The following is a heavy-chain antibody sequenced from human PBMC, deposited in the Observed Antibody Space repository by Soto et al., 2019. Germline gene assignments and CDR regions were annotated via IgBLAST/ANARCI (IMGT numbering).Heavy chain of an antibody. D-gene: IGHD5-12*01. V-gene: IGHV1-2*02. CDR2: IDPKSGGT. CDR1: GPTFIAYY. J-gene: IGHJ4*02. CDR3: ARVSVDVPE. Sequence: QLVQSGAEVKKPGASVRVSCKTYGPTFIAYYIHWVRQDPGQGLEWMGWIDPKSGGTTYEQKFLGRVTMTRDTSINTAYMDLNRLTSDDTAVYYCARVSVDVPEWGQGTLITVSS.